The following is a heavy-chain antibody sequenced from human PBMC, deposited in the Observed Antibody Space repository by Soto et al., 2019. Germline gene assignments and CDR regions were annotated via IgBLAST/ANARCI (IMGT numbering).Heavy chain of an antibody. V-gene: IGHV3-15*01. D-gene: IGHD3-3*01. Sequence: VGSLRLSCAASGFTFSNAWMSWVRQAPGKGLEWVGRIKSKTDGGTTDYAAPVKGRFTISRDDSKNTLYLQMNSLKTEDTAVYYCTTLPPYYDFWSGPNWFDPWGQGTLVTVSS. CDR3: TTLPPYYDFWSGPNWFDP. J-gene: IGHJ5*02. CDR1: GFTFSNAW. CDR2: IKSKTDGGTT.